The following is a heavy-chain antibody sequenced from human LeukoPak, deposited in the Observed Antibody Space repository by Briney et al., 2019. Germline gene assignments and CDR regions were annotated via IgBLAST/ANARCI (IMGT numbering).Heavy chain of an antibody. CDR1: GFTFSSYW. CDR3: ARVDCTGGSCFSGFDS. D-gene: IGHD2-15*01. V-gene: IGHV3-7*01. CDR2: IKPGGSDR. J-gene: IGHJ4*02. Sequence: PGGSLRLSCAVSGFTFSSYWMGWVRQAPGKGLEWVANIKPGGSDRYYVGSLKGRFTISRDNAKNSLFLHMNSLRVEDTAVYYCARVDCTGGSCFSGFDSWGQGTLVTVSS.